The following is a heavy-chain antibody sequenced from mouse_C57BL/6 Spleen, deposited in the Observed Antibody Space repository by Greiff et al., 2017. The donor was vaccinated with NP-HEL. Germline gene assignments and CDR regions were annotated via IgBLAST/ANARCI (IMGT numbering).Heavy chain of an antibody. J-gene: IGHJ4*01. CDR3: ARSRYSNYDAMDY. CDR2: INPNNGGT. Sequence: VQLKESGPELVKPGASVKIPCKASGYTFTDYNMDWVKQSHGKSLEWIGDINPNNGGTIYNQKFKGKATLTVDKSSSTAYMELRSLTSEDTAVYYCARSRYSNYDAMDYWGQGTSVTVSS. V-gene: IGHV1-18*01. D-gene: IGHD2-5*01. CDR1: GYTFTDYN.